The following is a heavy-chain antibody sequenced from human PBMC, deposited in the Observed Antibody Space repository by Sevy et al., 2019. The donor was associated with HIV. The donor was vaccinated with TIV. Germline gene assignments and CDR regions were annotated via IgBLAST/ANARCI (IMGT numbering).Heavy chain of an antibody. D-gene: IGHD3-22*01. J-gene: IGHJ5*02. Sequence: SETLSLTCTVSGGSVSSGSYYWSWIRQPPGKGLEWIGYIYYSGSTNYNPSLKSRVTISVDTSKNQFSLKLSSVTAADTAVYYCARHQGWDYYDSSGNPTAYNWFDPWGQGTLVTVSS. V-gene: IGHV4-61*01. CDR2: IYYSGST. CDR3: ARHQGWDYYDSSGNPTAYNWFDP. CDR1: GGSVSSGSYY.